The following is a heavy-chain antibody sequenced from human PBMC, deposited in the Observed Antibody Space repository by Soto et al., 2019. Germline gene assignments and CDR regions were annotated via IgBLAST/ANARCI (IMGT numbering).Heavy chain of an antibody. Sequence: QMQLVQSGAEVKERGSSVKISCKTSGGTFNTYALTRVRQAPGQGLEWIGGIIPIFGIKNVAQRFQGRVTINADESLTTAYMEMTSLRSDDTAVYYCAKEAGDHWGQGTLVTVSS. CDR3: AKEAGDH. CDR2: IIPIFGIK. D-gene: IGHD3-10*01. J-gene: IGHJ4*02. V-gene: IGHV1-69*01. CDR1: GGTFNTYA.